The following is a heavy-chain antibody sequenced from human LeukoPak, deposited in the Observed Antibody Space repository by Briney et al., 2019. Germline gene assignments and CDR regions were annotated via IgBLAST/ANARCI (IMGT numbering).Heavy chain of an antibody. V-gene: IGHV4-34*01. D-gene: IGHD3-22*01. Sequence: ASETLSLTCAVYGGSFSGYYWSWIRQPPGKGLEWIGEINHSGSTNYNPSLKSRVTISVDTSKNQFSLKLSSVTAADTAVYYCAREADYYDSSAKDYWGQGTLVTVSS. CDR2: INHSGST. CDR3: AREADYYDSSAKDY. CDR1: GGSFSGYY. J-gene: IGHJ4*02.